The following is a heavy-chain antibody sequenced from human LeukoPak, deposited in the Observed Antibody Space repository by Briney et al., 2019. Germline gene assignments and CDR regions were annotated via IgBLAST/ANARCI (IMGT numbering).Heavy chain of an antibody. CDR3: ARASYNWN. V-gene: IGHV3-11*01. J-gene: IGHJ4*02. Sequence: GGSLRLSCAASGFTFSDYLMSWVRQAPGKGLEWVSYIGPSGTTLYYADSVKGRFTISRDDAKNSLYLQSSSLRAEDTAVYYCARASYNWNWGQGTLVTVSS. CDR1: GFTFSDYL. D-gene: IGHD1-20*01. CDR2: IGPSGTTL.